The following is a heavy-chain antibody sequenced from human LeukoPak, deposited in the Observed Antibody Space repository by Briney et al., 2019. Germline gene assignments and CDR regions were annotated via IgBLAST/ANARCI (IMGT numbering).Heavy chain of an antibody. Sequence: QSGGSLRLSCAASGFTFSSYGMHWVRQAPGKGLEWVAVISYDGSNKYYADSVKGRFTISRDNSKNTLYLQMNSLRAEDTAVYYCVPAALLDYWGQGTLVTVSS. CDR1: GFTFSSYG. CDR3: VPAALLDY. V-gene: IGHV3-30*03. J-gene: IGHJ4*02. CDR2: ISYDGSNK. D-gene: IGHD2-2*01.